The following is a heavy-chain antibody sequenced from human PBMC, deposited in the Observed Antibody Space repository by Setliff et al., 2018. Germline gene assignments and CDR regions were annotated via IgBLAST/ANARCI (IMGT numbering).Heavy chain of an antibody. CDR1: GYSFSYFW. D-gene: IGHD6-19*01. V-gene: IGHV5-51*01. J-gene: IGHJ4*02. CDR2: IYPGDSHT. CDR3: TFYNNGLYYMRN. Sequence: GESLKISCKGSGYSFSYFWIGWVRQMPGKGLEWMGIIYPGDSHTRYSPSFQGQVTMSADKSINTAYLQWSNLNTEDTAVYYCTFYNNGLYYMRNWGQGTLVTVSS.